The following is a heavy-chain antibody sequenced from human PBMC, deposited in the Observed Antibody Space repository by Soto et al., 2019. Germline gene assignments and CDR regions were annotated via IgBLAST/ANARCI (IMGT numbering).Heavy chain of an antibody. V-gene: IGHV3-23*01. CDR2: ISDSGST. Sequence: VQLLESGGGLVQPGVSLRLSCAASGFSFNNYAMNWVRQAPGQGLEWVSTISDSGSTYYADSVKGRFTISRDNSKNTLYLQMKSLRAEDTAVYFCAKDVGGHYCTPTSCLYFFHSWGRGTLVTVSS. J-gene: IGHJ4*02. D-gene: IGHD2-2*01. CDR3: AKDVGGHYCTPTSCLYFFHS. CDR1: GFSFNNYA.